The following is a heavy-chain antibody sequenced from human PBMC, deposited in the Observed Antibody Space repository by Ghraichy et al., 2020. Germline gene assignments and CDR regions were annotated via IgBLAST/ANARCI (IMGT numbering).Heavy chain of an antibody. V-gene: IGHV3-74*01. D-gene: IGHD4-17*01. Sequence: GGSLRLSCAASGFTFSSYWMHWVRQAPGKGLVWVSLINSDGSSTSYADSVKGRFTISRDNAKNTLYLQMNSLRAEDTAVYYCARDRDYGDYEQAFDIWGQGTMVTVSS. CDR3: ARDRDYGDYEQAFDI. CDR1: GFTFSSYW. CDR2: INSDGSST. J-gene: IGHJ3*02.